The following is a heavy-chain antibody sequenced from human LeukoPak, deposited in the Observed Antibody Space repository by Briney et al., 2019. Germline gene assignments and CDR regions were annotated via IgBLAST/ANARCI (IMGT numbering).Heavy chain of an antibody. CDR2: IYSGDSDT. D-gene: IGHD6-19*01. CDR3: ARRAGTGYFDY. CDR1: GYSFTSYW. V-gene: IGHV5-51*01. Sequence: GESLKISCKGSGYSFTSYWIGWLRQMPGKGLEWMGFIYSGDSDTRYSPSFQGQVTISADKSISTAYLQWSSLKASDTAMFYCARRAGTGYFDYWGQGTLVTVSS. J-gene: IGHJ4*02.